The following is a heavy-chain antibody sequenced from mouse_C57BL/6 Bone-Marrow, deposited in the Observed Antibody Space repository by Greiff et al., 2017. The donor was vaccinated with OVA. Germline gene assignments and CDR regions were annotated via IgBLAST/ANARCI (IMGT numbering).Heavy chain of an antibody. CDR2: IYPRSGNT. CDR3: ARPYYYGSSYPYYFDY. Sequence: VKVVESGAELARPGASVKLSCKASGYTFTSYGISWVKQRTGQGLEWIGEIYPRSGNTYYNEKFKGKATLTADKSSSTAYMELRSLTSEDSAVYFCARPYYYGSSYPYYFDYWGQGTTLTVSS. CDR1: GYTFTSYG. V-gene: IGHV1-81*01. J-gene: IGHJ2*01. D-gene: IGHD1-1*01.